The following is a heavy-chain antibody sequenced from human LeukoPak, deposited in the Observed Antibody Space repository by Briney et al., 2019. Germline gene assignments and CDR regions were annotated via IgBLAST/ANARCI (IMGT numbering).Heavy chain of an antibody. CDR3: AKSYDYGDTLIDY. D-gene: IGHD4-17*01. Sequence: PGGSLGLSCAASGFTFSSYAMSWVRQAPGKGLEWVSAISGSGGSTYYADSVKGRFTISRDNSKNTLYLQMNSLRAEDTAVYYCAKSYDYGDTLIDYWGQGTLVTVSS. J-gene: IGHJ4*02. V-gene: IGHV3-23*01. CDR2: ISGSGGST. CDR1: GFTFSSYA.